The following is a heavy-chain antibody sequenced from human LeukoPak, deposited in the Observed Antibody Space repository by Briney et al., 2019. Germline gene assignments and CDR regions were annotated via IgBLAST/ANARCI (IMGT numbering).Heavy chain of an antibody. CDR3: ARHESGYDFFFDY. Sequence: ASVKVSCKASGYTFTGYDISWVRQAPGQGLEWMGWISAYNGYTNYAQMLQGRVTMTTDTSTSTAYMELRSLRSDDTAVYYCARHESGYDFFFDYWGQGTLVTVSS. CDR1: GYTFTGYD. V-gene: IGHV1-18*01. CDR2: ISAYNGYT. D-gene: IGHD5-12*01. J-gene: IGHJ4*02.